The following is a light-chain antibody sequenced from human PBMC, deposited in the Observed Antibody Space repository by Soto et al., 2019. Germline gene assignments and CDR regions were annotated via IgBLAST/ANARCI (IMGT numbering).Light chain of an antibody. CDR3: QQRSNWPPWT. Sequence: EIVWTQSQGTLSLSPGERATLSGSASQSVSSYLAWYQQKPGHAPRLVIYAASNRATGIPARFSGSASGTDFTLTISSLEPEDFAVYYCQQRSNWPPWTFGQGTKVDIK. CDR2: AAS. CDR1: QSVSSY. J-gene: IGKJ1*01. V-gene: IGKV3-11*01.